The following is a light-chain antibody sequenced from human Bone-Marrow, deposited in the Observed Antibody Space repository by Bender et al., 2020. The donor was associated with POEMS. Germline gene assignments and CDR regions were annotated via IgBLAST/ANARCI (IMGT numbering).Light chain of an antibody. CDR1: SSDIGSFNS. V-gene: IGLV2-14*01. Sequence: QSALTQPASVSGSPGQPISISCTGSSSDIGSFNSVSWYQQHPGKAPKLIIFEVTNRPSDFSDRFSGSKSGNTASLTISGLHVDDEADYFCSSFSPTDTLLFGGGTKLTVL. CDR2: EVT. CDR3: SSFSPTDTLL. J-gene: IGLJ2*01.